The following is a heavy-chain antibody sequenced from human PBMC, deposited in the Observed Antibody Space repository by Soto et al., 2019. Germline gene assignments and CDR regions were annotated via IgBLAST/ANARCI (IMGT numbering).Heavy chain of an antibody. J-gene: IGHJ6*03. D-gene: IGHD3-10*01. CDR2: IYSGGST. Sequence: GGSLRLSCAASGFTVSSNYMSCVRQAPGKGLEWVSVIYSGGSTYYADSVKGRFTISRDNSKNTLYLQMNSLRAEDTAVYYCARGGRLPRTYYYGSGSYGLYYYYYYMDVWGKGTTVTVSS. CDR1: GFTVSSNY. V-gene: IGHV3-66*01. CDR3: ARGGRLPRTYYYGSGSYGLYYYYYYMDV.